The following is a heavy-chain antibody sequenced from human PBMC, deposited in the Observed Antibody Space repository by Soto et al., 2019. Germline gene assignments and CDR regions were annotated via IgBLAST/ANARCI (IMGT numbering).Heavy chain of an antibody. CDR2: ISTYKGNT. Sequence: QVQLVQSGAEVKKPGASVKVSCKASGYTFTSYGISWVRQAPGQGLEWMGWISTYKGNTKYAQKVQGRVTLTTDTSTSTAYMELRSLRSDDTAVFYCAREMVRGVGSDYWGQGTLVTVSS. J-gene: IGHJ4*02. D-gene: IGHD3-10*01. V-gene: IGHV1-18*01. CDR1: GYTFTSYG. CDR3: AREMVRGVGSDY.